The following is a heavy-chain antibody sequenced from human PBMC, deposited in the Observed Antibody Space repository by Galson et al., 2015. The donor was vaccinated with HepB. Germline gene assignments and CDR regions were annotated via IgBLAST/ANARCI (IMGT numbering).Heavy chain of an antibody. V-gene: IGHV1-2*06. CDR2: INPNSGDT. CDR1: GYTFTAHH. J-gene: IGHJ6*02. Sequence: SVKVSCKASGYTFTAHHMYWVRQAPGQGLEWMGRINPNSGDTKFPQKFQGRVTMTRDTSISTTYMELSGLRSDDTAVYYCARDSGTATTSWGLYDYYYAMDVWGQGTTVTVSS. D-gene: IGHD5-12*01. CDR3: ARDSGTATTSWGLYDYYYAMDV.